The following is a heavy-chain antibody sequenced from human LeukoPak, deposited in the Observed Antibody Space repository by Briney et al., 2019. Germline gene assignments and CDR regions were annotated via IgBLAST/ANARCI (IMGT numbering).Heavy chain of an antibody. V-gene: IGHV3-30-3*01. Sequence: GGSLRLSCAASGVTFNSYAMHWVRQAPVKGLEWVAAISYDGSNKYYADSVKGRFTISRDNSKSTLYLQMNSLRAEDTAVYYCARDRGETQPFDYWGQGTLVTVSS. D-gene: IGHD3-10*01. CDR1: GVTFNSYA. CDR2: ISYDGSNK. CDR3: ARDRGETQPFDY. J-gene: IGHJ4*02.